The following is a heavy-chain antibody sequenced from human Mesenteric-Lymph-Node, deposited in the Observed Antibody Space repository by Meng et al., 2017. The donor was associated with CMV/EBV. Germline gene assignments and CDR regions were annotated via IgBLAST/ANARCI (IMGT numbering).Heavy chain of an antibody. J-gene: IGHJ4*02. Sequence: GSLRLSCTVSGGSISSSSYYWSWIRQPPGKGLEWIGYIYYSGSTNYNPSLKSRVTISVDTSKNQFSLKLSSVTAADTAVYYCARATRDYFDYWGQGTLVTVSS. V-gene: IGHV4-61*01. CDR2: IYYSGST. CDR1: GGSISSSSYY. D-gene: IGHD6-6*01. CDR3: ARATRDYFDY.